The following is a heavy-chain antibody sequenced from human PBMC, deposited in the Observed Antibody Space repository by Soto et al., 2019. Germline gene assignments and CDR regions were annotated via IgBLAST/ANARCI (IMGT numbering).Heavy chain of an antibody. CDR1: GYTFTDFH. Sequence: ASVKVSCKASGYTFTDFHVHWVRQAPGQGLEWMGSINPNSGDTDSAQKFQARVTMATDRSINTVYMELSRLRSDDTAVYYCARQRFSSGSAYFDYWGQGTPVTVSS. CDR3: ARQRFSSGSAYFDY. CDR2: INPNSGDT. J-gene: IGHJ4*02. V-gene: IGHV1-2*02. D-gene: IGHD3-22*01.